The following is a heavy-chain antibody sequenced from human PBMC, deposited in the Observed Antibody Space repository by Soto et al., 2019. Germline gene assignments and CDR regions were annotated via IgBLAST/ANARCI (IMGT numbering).Heavy chain of an antibody. CDR2: MYYSGNT. V-gene: IGHV4-59*01. D-gene: IGHD5-18*01. Sequence: LSETLSLTCTVSGGSISSYYWSWLRQPPGKGLEWIAYMYYSGNTNYNPSLKSRVTMAVDTSKRQFSLKLRSVTAADTAVYYCATLDTPFAFDVWGQGAMVTVSS. CDR3: ATLDTPFAFDV. CDR1: GGSISSYY. J-gene: IGHJ3*01.